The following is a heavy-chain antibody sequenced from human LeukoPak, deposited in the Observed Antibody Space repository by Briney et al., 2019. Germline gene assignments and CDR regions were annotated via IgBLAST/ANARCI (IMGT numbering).Heavy chain of an antibody. J-gene: IGHJ6*02. CDR1: GYTFTSYD. CDR3: ARSGDREQLALDKTYYYYYGMDV. D-gene: IGHD6-13*01. V-gene: IGHV1-8*01. Sequence: GASVKVSCKASGYTFTSYDINWVRQATGQGLEWMGWMNPNSGNTGYAQKFQGRVTITADKSTSTAYMELSSLRSEDTAVYYCARSGDREQLALDKTYYYYYGMDVWGQGTTVTVSS. CDR2: MNPNSGNT.